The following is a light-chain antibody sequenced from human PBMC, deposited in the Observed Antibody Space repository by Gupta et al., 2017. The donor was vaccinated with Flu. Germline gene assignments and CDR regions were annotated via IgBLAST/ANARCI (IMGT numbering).Light chain of an antibody. CDR3: QQEKNWPRT. Sequence: EIVMTHCPATLSASPGERATLSCRARQSISGNLAWYQQKPGQPPSLLIYGASTRATGVPARFSGSASGTEFTLTISILQSEDIAVYYCQQEKNWPRTFGQGTRVEIK. CDR1: QSISGN. J-gene: IGKJ1*01. V-gene: IGKV3-15*01. CDR2: GAS.